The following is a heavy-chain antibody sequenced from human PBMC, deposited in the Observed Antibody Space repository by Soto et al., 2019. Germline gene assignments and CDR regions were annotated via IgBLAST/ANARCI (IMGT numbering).Heavy chain of an antibody. CDR1: GYSFTSYW. J-gene: IGHJ3*02. CDR2: IYPGDSDT. Sequence: PGESLKISCKGSGYSFTSYWIGWVRQMPGKGLEWMGIIYPGDSDTRYSPSFQGQVTISADKSISTAYLQWSSLKASDTAMYYCAIHFGEYSGYDEGDAFDIWGQGTMVTVSS. V-gene: IGHV5-51*01. D-gene: IGHD5-12*01. CDR3: AIHFGEYSGYDEGDAFDI.